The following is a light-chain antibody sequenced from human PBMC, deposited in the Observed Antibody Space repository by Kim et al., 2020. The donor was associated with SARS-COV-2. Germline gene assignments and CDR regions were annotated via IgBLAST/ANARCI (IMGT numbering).Light chain of an antibody. CDR2: YDS. J-gene: IGLJ3*02. CDR3: QVWDSSSDHRV. CDR1: NIGSKS. V-gene: IGLV3-21*04. Sequence: APGKTARITCGGNNIGSKSVLWYQLKPGQAPVLVIYYDSGRPSGIPERLSGSNSGNTATLTISRVEAGDEADYYCQVWDSSSDHRVFGGGTKLTVL.